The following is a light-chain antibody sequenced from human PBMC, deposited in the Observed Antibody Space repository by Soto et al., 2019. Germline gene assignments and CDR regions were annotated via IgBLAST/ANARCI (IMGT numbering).Light chain of an antibody. Sequence: EIVLTQSPGTLSLSPGEIASLSCRASQSVSSSFLAWYQQRPGQAPRLLIYGASSRATDIPDRFSGSGSGTEFTLTISSLQSEDFAVYYCQHYNTWPWTFGQGTKVDIK. CDR1: QSVSSSF. V-gene: IGKV3-20*01. CDR3: QHYNTWPWT. J-gene: IGKJ1*01. CDR2: GAS.